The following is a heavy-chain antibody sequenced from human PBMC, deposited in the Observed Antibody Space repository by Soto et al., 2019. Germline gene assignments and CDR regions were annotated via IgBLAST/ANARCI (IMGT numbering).Heavy chain of an antibody. CDR1: GYTFTGYY. CDR3: ASPYYYDSSGYYPLYYYYGMDV. CDR2: INAGNGNT. Sequence: ASVKVSCKASGYTFTGYYMHWVRQAPGQRLEWMGLINAGNGNTKYSQKFQGRVTITRDTSASTAYMELSSLRSEDTAVYYCASPYYYDSSGYYPLYYYYGMDVWGQGTTVTVSS. J-gene: IGHJ6*02. V-gene: IGHV1-3*01. D-gene: IGHD3-22*01.